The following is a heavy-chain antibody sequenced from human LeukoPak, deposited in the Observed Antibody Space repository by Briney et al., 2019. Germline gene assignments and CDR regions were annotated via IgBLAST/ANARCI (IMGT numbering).Heavy chain of an antibody. V-gene: IGHV1-18*01. CDR3: ARGSRYHDWLSPLDS. Sequence: ASVKVSCTASGYTFTSYGISWVRQAPGQGLEWMGWISAYNGNTNYAQKFQGRVTFTRDTSISTAYMAMSRLRSDDTAVFYCARGSRYHDWLSPLDSWGQGTLVTVSS. CDR1: GYTFTSYG. D-gene: IGHD3-9*01. CDR2: ISAYNGNT. J-gene: IGHJ4*02.